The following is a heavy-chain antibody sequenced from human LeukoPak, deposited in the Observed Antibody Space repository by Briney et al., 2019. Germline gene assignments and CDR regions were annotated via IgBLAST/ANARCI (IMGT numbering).Heavy chain of an antibody. J-gene: IGHJ4*02. CDR3: ARPPLEDYYDSSGYSLGY. CDR1: GFTFSSYA. V-gene: IGHV3-30-3*01. D-gene: IGHD3-22*01. Sequence: GGSLRLSCAASGFTFSSYAMHWVRQAPGKGLEWVAVISYDGSNKYHADSVKGRFTISRDNSKNTLYLQMNSLRAEDTAVYYCARPPLEDYYDSSGYSLGYWGQGTLVTVSS. CDR2: ISYDGSNK.